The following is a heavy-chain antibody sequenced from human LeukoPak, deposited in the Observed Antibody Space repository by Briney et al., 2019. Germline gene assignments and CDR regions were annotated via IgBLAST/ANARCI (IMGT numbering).Heavy chain of an antibody. CDR2: IIPIFSTT. CDR1: GGTFSSDI. D-gene: IGHD3-10*01. Sequence: ASVKVSCKTSGGTFSSDIISWVRQAPGQGLEWMGEIIPIFSTTNYAQKFQGRVTITADTSTSTAYMELRSLRSDDTAAYYCARAGLLWFGELFDPWGQGTLVTVSS. CDR3: ARAGLLWFGELFDP. J-gene: IGHJ5*02. V-gene: IGHV1-69*06.